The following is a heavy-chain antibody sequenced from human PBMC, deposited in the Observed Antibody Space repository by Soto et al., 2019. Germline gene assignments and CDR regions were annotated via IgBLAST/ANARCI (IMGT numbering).Heavy chain of an antibody. D-gene: IGHD3-22*01. V-gene: IGHV4-59*01. J-gene: IGHJ3*02. Sequence: QVQLQESGPGLVKPSETLSLTCTVSGGSISSYYWSWIRQPPGKGLEWIGYIYYSGSTNYNPSLKSRATIPVDTSNNQFSLKLSSVTAADTAVYYCARVKVTYYYDRSGYRSDRKERAFDIWGQGTMVTVSS. CDR2: IYYSGST. CDR1: GGSISSYY. CDR3: ARVKVTYYYDRSGYRSDRKERAFDI.